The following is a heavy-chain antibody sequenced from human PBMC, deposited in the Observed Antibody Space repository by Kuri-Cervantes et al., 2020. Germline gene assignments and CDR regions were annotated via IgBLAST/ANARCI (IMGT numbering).Heavy chain of an antibody. J-gene: IGHJ4*02. CDR1: GGSISGYY. Sequence: GSLRLSCTVSGGSISGYYWSWIRQPPGKGLECIGYIYYSGSTNYNPSLKGRVTISVDTSKKQFSLKLSSVTAADTAVYYCARYYALWKACDDWGQGTLVTVSS. CDR2: IYYSGST. CDR3: ARYYALWKACDD. V-gene: IGHV4-59*01. D-gene: IGHD2/OR15-2a*01.